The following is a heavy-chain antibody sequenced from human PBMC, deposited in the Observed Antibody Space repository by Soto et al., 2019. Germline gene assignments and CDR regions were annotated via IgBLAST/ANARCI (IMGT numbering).Heavy chain of an antibody. CDR1: GFTVSSNY. V-gene: IGHV3-53*01. Sequence: GSLSLSCAASGFTVSSNYMSWVRQAPGKGLECVSVIYSGGSTYYADSVKGRFTISRDNSKSTLYLQMNSLRAEDTAVYYCARVIVTPHYYYGMDVWGQGTTVTVSS. CDR3: ARVIVTPHYYYGMDV. CDR2: IYSGGST. J-gene: IGHJ6*02. D-gene: IGHD4-4*01.